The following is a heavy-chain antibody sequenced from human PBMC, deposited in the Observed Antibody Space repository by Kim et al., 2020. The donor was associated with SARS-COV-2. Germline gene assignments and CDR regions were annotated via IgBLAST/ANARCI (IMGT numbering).Heavy chain of an antibody. Sequence: SVKVSCKASGGTFSSYTISWVRQAPGQGLEWMGRIIPILGIANYAQKFQGRVTITADKSTSTAYMELSSLRSEDTAVYYCARDPLIVGATWRFDPWGQGTLVTVSS. CDR2: IIPILGIA. D-gene: IGHD1-26*01. J-gene: IGHJ5*02. V-gene: IGHV1-69*04. CDR1: GGTFSSYT. CDR3: ARDPLIVGATWRFDP.